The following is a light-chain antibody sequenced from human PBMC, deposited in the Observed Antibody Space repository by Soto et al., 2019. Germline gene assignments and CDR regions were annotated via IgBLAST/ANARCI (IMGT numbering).Light chain of an antibody. CDR3: QHYNSYSEA. CDR1: QDITSW. J-gene: IGKJ1*01. V-gene: IGKV1D-16*01. Sequence: DVQMSQSPSSVSASVGDRVTITCRASQDITSWLAWYQQKPGKAPKLLIYGASSLQSGVPSRFSGSGSGTEFTLTISSLQPDDFATYYCQHYNSYSEAFGRGTKVDIK. CDR2: GAS.